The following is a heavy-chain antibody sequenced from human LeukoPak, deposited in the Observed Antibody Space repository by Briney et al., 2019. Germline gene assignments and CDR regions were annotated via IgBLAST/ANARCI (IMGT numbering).Heavy chain of an antibody. CDR2: IIPIFGTA. Sequence: GASVKVSCKASGGTFSSYAISWVRQAPGQGLEWMGGIIPIFGTANYAQKFQGRVTITTDESTGTAYMELSSLRSEDTAVYYCARDLSYYDSSGYSSNWFDPWGQGTLVTVSS. J-gene: IGHJ5*02. CDR1: GGTFSSYA. D-gene: IGHD3-22*01. CDR3: ARDLSYYDSSGYSSNWFDP. V-gene: IGHV1-69*05.